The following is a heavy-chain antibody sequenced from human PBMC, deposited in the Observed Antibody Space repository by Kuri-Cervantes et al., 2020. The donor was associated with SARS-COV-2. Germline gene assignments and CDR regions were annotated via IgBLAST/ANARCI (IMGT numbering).Heavy chain of an antibody. Sequence: GESLKISCAASGFTFSSYAMSWVRQAPGKGLEWVSAISGSGGSTYYADSVKGRFTISRDNSKNTLYLQMNSLKTEDAAVYYCTTSVGITMVQGGWGQGTLVTVSS. V-gene: IGHV3-23*01. D-gene: IGHD3-10*01. CDR3: TTSVGITMVQGG. CDR1: GFTFSSYA. CDR2: ISGSGGST. J-gene: IGHJ4*02.